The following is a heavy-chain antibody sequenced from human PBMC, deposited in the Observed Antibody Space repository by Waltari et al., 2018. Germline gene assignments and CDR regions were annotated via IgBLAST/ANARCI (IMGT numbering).Heavy chain of an antibody. V-gene: IGHV4-39*07. Sequence: QLQLQESGPGLVKPSETLSLTCTVSGGSISSSSYYWGWIRQPPGKGLEWIGSIYYSGRTYYNPSLKSRVTISVDTSKNQFSLKLSSVTAADTAVYYCARDHATHFDIWGQGTMVTVSS. CDR1: GGSISSSSYY. CDR2: IYYSGRT. J-gene: IGHJ3*02. CDR3: ARDHATHFDI.